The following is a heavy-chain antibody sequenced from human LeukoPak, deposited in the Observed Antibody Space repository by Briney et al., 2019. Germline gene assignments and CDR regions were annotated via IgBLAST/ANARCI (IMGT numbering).Heavy chain of an antibody. CDR1: GFTFSSYS. D-gene: IGHD3-10*01. J-gene: IGHJ3*02. CDR2: IYSGGST. Sequence: GGSLRLSCAASGFTFSSYSMNWVRQAPGKGLEWVSVIYSGGSTYYADSVKGRFTISRDNSKNTLYLQMNSLRAEDTAVYYCARELVGWFGELLNAFDIWGQGTMVTVSS. V-gene: IGHV3-53*01. CDR3: ARELVGWFGELLNAFDI.